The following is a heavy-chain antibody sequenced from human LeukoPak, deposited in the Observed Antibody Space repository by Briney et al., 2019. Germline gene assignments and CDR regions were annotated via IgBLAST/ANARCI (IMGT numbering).Heavy chain of an antibody. D-gene: IGHD6-6*01. Sequence: ASVKVSCKASGGTFSSYAISGVRQAPGQGLEWMGGIIPIFGTANYAQKFQGRVTITADESTSTAYMELSSLRSEDTAVYYCASRLFEYSSPSGSQYMDVWGKGTTVTVSS. CDR2: IIPIFGTA. V-gene: IGHV1-69*13. CDR3: ASRLFEYSSPSGSQYMDV. CDR1: GGTFSSYA. J-gene: IGHJ6*03.